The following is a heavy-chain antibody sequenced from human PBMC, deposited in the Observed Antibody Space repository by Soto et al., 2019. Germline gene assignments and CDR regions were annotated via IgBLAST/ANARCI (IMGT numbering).Heavy chain of an antibody. CDR1: GFTFSSYG. CDR2: ISYDGSNK. V-gene: IGHV3-30*18. J-gene: IGHJ4*02. Sequence: QVQLVESGGGVVQPGRSLRLSCAASGFTFSSYGMHWVRQAPGKGLEWVAVISYDGSNKYYADSVKGRFTISRDNSKNTLYLQMNSLRAEDTAVYYCAKDAGRGIAARGSYFDYWGQGTLVTVSS. D-gene: IGHD6-6*01. CDR3: AKDAGRGIAARGSYFDY.